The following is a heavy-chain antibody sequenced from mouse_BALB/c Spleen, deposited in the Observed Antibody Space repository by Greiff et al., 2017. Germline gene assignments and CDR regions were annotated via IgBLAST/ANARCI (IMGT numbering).Heavy chain of an antibody. V-gene: IGHV5-6-4*01. D-gene: IGHD6-1*01. J-gene: IGHJ4*01. Sequence: EVKLVESGGGLVKPGGSLKLSCAASGFTFSSYTMSWVRQTPEKRLEWVATISSGGSYTYYPDSVKGRFTISRDNAKNTLYLQMSSLKSEDTAMYYCTRDKASSYANAMDYWGQGTSVTVSS. CDR2: ISSGGSYT. CDR1: GFTFSSYT. CDR3: TRDKASSYANAMDY.